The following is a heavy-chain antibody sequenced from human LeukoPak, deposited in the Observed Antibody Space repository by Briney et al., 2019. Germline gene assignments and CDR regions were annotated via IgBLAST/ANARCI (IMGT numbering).Heavy chain of an antibody. CDR2: IYHSGST. J-gene: IGHJ4*02. CDR1: GGSISSGGYY. D-gene: IGHD3-16*01. V-gene: IGHV4-31*03. CDR3: GGGRGGVEGD. Sequence: SETLSLTCTVSGGSISSGGYYWSWIRQHPGKGLEWIGYIYHSGSTYYNPSLMGRLIISVDTSENQFSLKLSSVTAADTAVYYWGGGRGGVEGDWGQEPLVPVS.